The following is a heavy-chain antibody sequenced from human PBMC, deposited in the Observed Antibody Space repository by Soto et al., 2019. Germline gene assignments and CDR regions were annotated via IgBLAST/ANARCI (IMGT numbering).Heavy chain of an antibody. CDR2: YT. CDR3: ARDPYGGNAGPYFYYYGMDV. J-gene: IGHJ6*02. Sequence: YTYYADSVKGRFTISRDNAKNSLYLHMNSLRAEDTAVYDCARDPYGGNAGPYFYYYGMDVWGQGTTVTVSS. D-gene: IGHD2-15*01. V-gene: IGHV3-21*01.